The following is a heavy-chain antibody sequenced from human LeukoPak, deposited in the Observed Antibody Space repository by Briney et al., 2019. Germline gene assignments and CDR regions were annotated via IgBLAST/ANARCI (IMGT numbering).Heavy chain of an antibody. D-gene: IGHD4-17*01. V-gene: IGHV4-59*01. J-gene: IGHJ4*02. CDR3: ARADYGDDYYFDY. CDR1: GGSISSYS. CDR2: IYYSEDT. Sequence: SETLSLTCTVSGGSISSYSWSWIRQPPRKGLEWIGYIYYSEDTNYNPSLKSRVTISVDTSKNQFSLKLSSVTAADTAVYYCARADYGDDYYFDYWGQGTLVTVSS.